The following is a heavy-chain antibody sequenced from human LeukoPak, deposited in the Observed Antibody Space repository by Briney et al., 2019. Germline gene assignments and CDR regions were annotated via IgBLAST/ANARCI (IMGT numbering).Heavy chain of an antibody. CDR1: GYTFTGYY. CDR3: ARGGPGYCSGGSCFHRGHFDY. Sequence: ASVKVSCKASGYTFTGYYMRWVRQAPGQGLEWMGWINPNSGGTNYAQKFQGRVTMTRDTSISTAYMELSRLRSDDTAVYYCARGGPGYCSGGSCFHRGHFDYWGQGTLVTVSS. CDR2: INPNSGGT. J-gene: IGHJ4*02. D-gene: IGHD2-15*01. V-gene: IGHV1-2*02.